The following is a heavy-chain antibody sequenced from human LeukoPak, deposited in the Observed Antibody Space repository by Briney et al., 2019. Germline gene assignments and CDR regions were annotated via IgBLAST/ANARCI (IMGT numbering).Heavy chain of an antibody. Sequence: GRSLRLACAASGFSFTYYAMHWVRQAPGKGLEWVSGISGSGGSTHYADSVKDRFTISRDNSKNTLYLQMNSLRAEDTAVYYCAKETVVVVAATPDAFDIWGQGTMVTVSS. CDR2: ISGSGGST. J-gene: IGHJ3*02. CDR3: AKETVVVVAATPDAFDI. CDR1: GFSFTYYA. D-gene: IGHD2-15*01. V-gene: IGHV3-23*01.